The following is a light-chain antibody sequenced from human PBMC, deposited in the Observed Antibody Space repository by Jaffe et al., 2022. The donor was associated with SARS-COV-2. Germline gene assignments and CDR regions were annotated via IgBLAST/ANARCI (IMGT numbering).Light chain of an antibody. V-gene: IGLV1-51*02. Sequence: QSVLTQPPSVSAAPGQKVTISCSGSSSNIGNNYVSWYQQLPGTAPKLLIYETSKRLSGIPDRFSGSKSGTSATLGITGLQTGDEADYYCGAWDSSLSAYVFGTGTKVTVL. CDR3: GAWDSSLSAYV. J-gene: IGLJ1*01. CDR2: ETS. CDR1: SSNIGNNY.